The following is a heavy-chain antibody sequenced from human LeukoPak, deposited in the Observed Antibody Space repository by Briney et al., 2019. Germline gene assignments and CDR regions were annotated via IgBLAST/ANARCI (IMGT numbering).Heavy chain of an antibody. CDR2: LYSGGTT. D-gene: IGHD1-1*01. J-gene: IGHJ4*02. Sequence: RGSLRLSCAASGFTVSNNYMSWVRQAPGKGLEWVSVLYSGGTTYYLDSVKGRFTISRDSSKNTLYLQMNSLRAEDTAMYYCASEKTGRDYWGQGTQVTVSS. CDR1: GFTVSNNY. CDR3: ASEKTGRDY. V-gene: IGHV3-53*01.